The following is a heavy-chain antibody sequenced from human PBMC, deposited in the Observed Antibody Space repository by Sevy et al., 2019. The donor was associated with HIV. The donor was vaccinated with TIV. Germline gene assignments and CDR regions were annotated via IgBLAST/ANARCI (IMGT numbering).Heavy chain of an antibody. Sequence: GGSLRLSCAASGFTVSSNYMSWVRQAPGKGLEWVSVIYSGGSTYYADSVKGRFTISRDNSKITRYLQMNSLRAEDTAVYYCAGRRLQLWSAFDYVWGSYQPNDYWGQGTLVTVSS. V-gene: IGHV3-53*01. D-gene: IGHD3-16*01. CDR3: AGRRLQLWSAFDYVWGSYQPNDY. J-gene: IGHJ4*02. CDR2: IYSGGST. CDR1: GFTVSSNY.